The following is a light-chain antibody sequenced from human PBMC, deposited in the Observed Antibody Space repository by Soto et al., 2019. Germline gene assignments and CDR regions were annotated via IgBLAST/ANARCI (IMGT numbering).Light chain of an antibody. V-gene: IGKV3-20*01. J-gene: IGKJ1*01. Sequence: EIVLTQSPGTLSLSPGERATLSCRASQSVSSSYLAWYQQKPGQAPRLLIYGASSRATGIPDRFSGSGSGTDFTLPITRLEPDYFAVYYCQQYGSSPTFGQGTKVEIK. CDR1: QSVSSSY. CDR2: GAS. CDR3: QQYGSSPT.